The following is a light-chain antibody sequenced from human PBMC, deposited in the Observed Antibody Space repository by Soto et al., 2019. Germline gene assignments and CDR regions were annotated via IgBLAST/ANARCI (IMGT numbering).Light chain of an antibody. V-gene: IGKV1-27*01. CDR3: QKYSSVIT. CDR1: QGISNY. Sequence: DIQMTQSPASLSASVGDRVTITCRASQGISNYLAWYQQKPGQVPKLLIYAASTLQSGVPSRFSGSGSGTDFTITITSHQPEDVATYYCQKYSSVITFGQGTRLEIK. J-gene: IGKJ5*01. CDR2: AAS.